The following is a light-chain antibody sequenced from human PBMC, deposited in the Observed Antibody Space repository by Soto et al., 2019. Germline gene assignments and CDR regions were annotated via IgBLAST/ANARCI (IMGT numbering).Light chain of an antibody. CDR1: QNINAW. CDR3: QQYNGYSRT. V-gene: IGKV1-5*01. CDR2: DAS. Sequence: DIHMTQSPSSLSVSVGDRVTITCRTSQNINAWLAWYQQRPGQAPKLLIYDASSLESGVPSRFSGSGSGTEFTLTISSMQPDDFATFYCQQYNGYSRTFGQGTKVDI. J-gene: IGKJ1*01.